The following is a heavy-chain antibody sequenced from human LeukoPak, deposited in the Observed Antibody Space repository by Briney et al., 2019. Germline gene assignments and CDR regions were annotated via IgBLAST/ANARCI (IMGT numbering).Heavy chain of an antibody. Sequence: GGSLRLSCATSGFTFSSYAMSWVRQAPGKGLEWVSAISGSGAATYYADSVKVRFTISRDNSKNTLYLQMSSLRAEDTAIYYCAKTGNNNEGSFDFWGQGTLVTVSS. J-gene: IGHJ4*02. CDR3: AKTGNNNEGSFDF. V-gene: IGHV3-23*01. D-gene: IGHD1/OR15-1a*01. CDR2: ISGSGAAT. CDR1: GFTFSSYA.